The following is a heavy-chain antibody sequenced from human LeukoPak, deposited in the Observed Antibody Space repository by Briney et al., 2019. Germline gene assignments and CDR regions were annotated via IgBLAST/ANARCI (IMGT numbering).Heavy chain of an antibody. CDR2: INPSNGNT. J-gene: IGHJ4*02. CDR1: GYTFTYHY. CDR3: ARESDSGKDFDC. V-gene: IGHV1-46*01. D-gene: IGHD1-26*01. Sequence: ASVKVSCKASGYTFTYHYIHLVRQVPGQGLEWMGIINPSNGNTNYAQKFQGRVTMTTDTSTSTVYMELNSLGSEDTAVYYCARESDSGKDFDCWGQGTLVTVSS.